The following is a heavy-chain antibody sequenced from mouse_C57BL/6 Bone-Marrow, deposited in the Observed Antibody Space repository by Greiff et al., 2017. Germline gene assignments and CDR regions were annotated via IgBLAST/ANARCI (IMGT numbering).Heavy chain of an antibody. CDR3: ARQGLHWYFDV. D-gene: IGHD3-3*01. Sequence: EVKLVESGGGLVQPGGSLKLSCAASGFTFSDYYMYWVRQTPEKRLEWVAYISNGGGSPYYPDTVKGRFTISRDNAKNTLYLQMSRLKSEDTAMYYCARQGLHWYFDVWGTGTTVTVSS. CDR1: GFTFSDYY. CDR2: ISNGGGSP. J-gene: IGHJ1*03. V-gene: IGHV5-12*01.